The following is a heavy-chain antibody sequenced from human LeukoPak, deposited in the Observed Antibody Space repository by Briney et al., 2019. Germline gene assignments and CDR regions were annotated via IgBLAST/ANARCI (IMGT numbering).Heavy chain of an antibody. CDR3: AYSSTWTDFDY. D-gene: IGHD6-13*01. J-gene: IGHJ4*02. Sequence: GGSLRLSCAASGFTFSSYAMSWVRQAPGKGLEWVSAISASGGSTYYADSVKGRFTISRDNSKNTLYLQMNSLRAEDTAVYYCAYSSTWTDFDYWRQGTLVTVSS. CDR1: GFTFSSYA. V-gene: IGHV3-23*01. CDR2: ISASGGST.